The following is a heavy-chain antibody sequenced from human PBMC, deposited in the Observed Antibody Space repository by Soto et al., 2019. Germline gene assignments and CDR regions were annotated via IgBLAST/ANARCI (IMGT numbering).Heavy chain of an antibody. J-gene: IGHJ5*02. CDR1: GGSIGSGDYY. CDR2: IYYSGST. Sequence: SETLSLTCTVSGGSIGSGDYYWSWIRQPPGKGLEWIGYIYYSGSTYYNPSLKSRVTISVDTSKNQFSLKLSSVTAADTAVYYCARGIVVVPAAIGWFDPWGQGTLVTVSS. D-gene: IGHD2-2*01. CDR3: ARGIVVVPAAIGWFDP. V-gene: IGHV4-30-4*01.